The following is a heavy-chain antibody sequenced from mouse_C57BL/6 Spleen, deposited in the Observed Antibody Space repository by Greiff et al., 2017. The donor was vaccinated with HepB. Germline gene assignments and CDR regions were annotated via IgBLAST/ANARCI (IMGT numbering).Heavy chain of an antibody. CDR2: ISSGSSTI. Sequence: EVKLVESGGGLVKPGGSLKLSCAASGFTFSDYGMHWVRQAPEKGLEWVAYISSGSSTIYYADTVKGRCTISRDNAKNTLFLQMTSLRSEDTAMYYCAKNWEGRAWFAYWGQGTLVTVSA. V-gene: IGHV5-17*01. J-gene: IGHJ3*01. D-gene: IGHD4-1*01. CDR1: GFTFSDYG. CDR3: AKNWEGRAWFAY.